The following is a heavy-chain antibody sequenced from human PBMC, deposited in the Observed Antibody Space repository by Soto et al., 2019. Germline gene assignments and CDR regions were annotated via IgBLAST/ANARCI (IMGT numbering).Heavy chain of an antibody. CDR2: IIPIFGTA. CDR1: GGPFSSYA. Sequence: SVKVSFQASGGPFSSYAISWVRQAPGQGLEWMGGIIPIFGTANYAQKFQGRVTITADESTSTAYMELSSLRSEDTAVYYCARDVLDTAMVTRTLAFDIWGQGTLVTVSS. CDR3: ARDVLDTAMVTRTLAFDI. D-gene: IGHD5-18*01. J-gene: IGHJ3*02. V-gene: IGHV1-69*13.